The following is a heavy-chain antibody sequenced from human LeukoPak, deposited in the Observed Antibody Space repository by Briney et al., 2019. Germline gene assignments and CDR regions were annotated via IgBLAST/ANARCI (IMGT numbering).Heavy chain of an antibody. CDR3: ARECGGDCYPAFDY. Sequence: TGRSLRLSCAASGFTFSSYAMHWVRQAPGKRLEWVAVISYDGSNKYYADSVKGRFTISRDNSKNTLYLQMNSLRAEDTAVYYCARECGGDCYPAFDYWGQGTLVTVSS. D-gene: IGHD2-21*02. CDR2: ISYDGSNK. CDR1: GFTFSSYA. V-gene: IGHV3-30-3*01. J-gene: IGHJ4*02.